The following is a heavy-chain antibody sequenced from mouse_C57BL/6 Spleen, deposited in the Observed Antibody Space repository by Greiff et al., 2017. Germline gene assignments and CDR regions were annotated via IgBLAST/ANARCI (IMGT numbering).Heavy chain of an antibody. CDR1: GYTFTSYW. J-gene: IGHJ4*01. V-gene: IGHV1-64*01. CDR2: IHPNSGST. D-gene: IGHD1-1*01. CDR3: ARGGYYGTDAMDY. Sequence: QVQLQQPGAELVKPGASVKLSCKASGYTFTSYWMHWVKQRPGQGLEWIGMIHPNSGSTNYNEKFKSKATLTVDKSSRTAYMQLSSLTSEDSAVYYCARGGYYGTDAMDYWGQGTSVTVSS.